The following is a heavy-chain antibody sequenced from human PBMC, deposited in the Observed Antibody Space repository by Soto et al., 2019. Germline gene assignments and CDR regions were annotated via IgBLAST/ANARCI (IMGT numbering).Heavy chain of an antibody. CDR1: GFTFSSYS. J-gene: IGHJ4*02. CDR3: ARDQPGYSYGYGLGY. CDR2: ISSSSSYI. V-gene: IGHV3-21*01. Sequence: EVQLVESGGGLVKPGGSLRLSCAASGFTFSSYSMNWVRQAPGKGLEWVSSISSSSSYIYYADSVKGRFTISRDNAKNSVYRKMNSLRAEDTAVYYCARDQPGYSYGYGLGYWGQGTLVTVSS. D-gene: IGHD5-18*01.